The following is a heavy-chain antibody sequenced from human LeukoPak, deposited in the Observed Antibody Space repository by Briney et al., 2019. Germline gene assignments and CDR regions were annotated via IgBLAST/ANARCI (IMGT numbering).Heavy chain of an antibody. D-gene: IGHD3-22*01. V-gene: IGHV4-30-4*01. CDR3: ARVGSSEAFEY. Sequence: SETLSLTCTVSGGSISSGDYYWSWIRQPPGKGLEWIGYIYYSGSTYYNPSLKSRVTISVDTSKNQFSLKLSSVTAADTAVYYCARVGSSEAFEYWGQGTLVTVSS. J-gene: IGHJ4*02. CDR1: GGSISSGDYY. CDR2: IYYSGST.